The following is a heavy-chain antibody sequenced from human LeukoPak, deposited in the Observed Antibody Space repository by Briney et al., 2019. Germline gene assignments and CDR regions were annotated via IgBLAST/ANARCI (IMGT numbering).Heavy chain of an antibody. V-gene: IGHV3-30-3*01. Sequence: PGGSLRLSCAASGFTFSNYAMNWVRQAPGKGLEWVAVISYDGSKKYYADSVKGRFTISRDNSKNTLYLQMNSLRAEDTAVYYCAKDGDYQQLVYFDYWGQGTLVTVSS. CDR1: GFTFSNYA. CDR3: AKDGDYQQLVYFDY. J-gene: IGHJ4*02. CDR2: ISYDGSKK. D-gene: IGHD6-13*01.